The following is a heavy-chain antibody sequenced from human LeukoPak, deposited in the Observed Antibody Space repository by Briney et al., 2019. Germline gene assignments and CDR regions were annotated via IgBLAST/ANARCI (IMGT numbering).Heavy chain of an antibody. CDR2: IYHSGST. D-gene: IGHD3-3*01. CDR3: ARVYYDFWSGYYGYNWFDP. J-gene: IGHJ5*02. Sequence: SETLSLTCAVSGGSISSSNWWSWVRQPPGKGLEWIGEIYHSGSTNYNPPLKSRVTISVDKSKNQFSLKLSSVTAADTAVYYCARVYYDFWSGYYGYNWFDPWGQGTLVTVSS. V-gene: IGHV4-4*02. CDR1: GGSISSSNW.